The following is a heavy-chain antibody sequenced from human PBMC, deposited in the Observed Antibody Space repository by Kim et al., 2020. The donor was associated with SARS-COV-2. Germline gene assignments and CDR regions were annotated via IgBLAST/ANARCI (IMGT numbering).Heavy chain of an antibody. CDR1: GYSFTSYW. Sequence: GESLKISCKGSGYSFTSYWISWVRQMPGKGLEWMGRIDPSDSYTNYSPSFQGHVTISADKSISTAYLQWSNLKASDTAMYYCAGGPHYDILTGYYKDYYYYGMDVWGQGTTVTVSS. V-gene: IGHV5-10-1*01. J-gene: IGHJ6*02. CDR2: IDPSDSYT. D-gene: IGHD3-9*01. CDR3: AGGPHYDILTGYYKDYYYYGMDV.